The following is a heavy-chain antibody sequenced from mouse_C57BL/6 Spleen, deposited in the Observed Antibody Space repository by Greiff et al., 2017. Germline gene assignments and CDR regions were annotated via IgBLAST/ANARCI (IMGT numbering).Heavy chain of an antibody. J-gene: IGHJ2*01. CDR2: IDPEDGET. CDR1: GFNIKDYY. D-gene: IGHD4-1*01. CDR3: AGLTGTSDY. V-gene: IGHV14-2*01. Sequence: EVQLQQSGAELVKPGASVKLSCTASGFNIKDYYMHWVKQRTEQGLEWIGRIDPEDGETKYAPEFQGKATITADTSSNTAYLQLSSLTSEDTAVYYCAGLTGTSDYWGQGTTLTVSS.